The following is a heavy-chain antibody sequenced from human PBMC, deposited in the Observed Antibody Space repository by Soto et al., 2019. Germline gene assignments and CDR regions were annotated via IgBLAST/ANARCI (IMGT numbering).Heavy chain of an antibody. J-gene: IGHJ5*02. V-gene: IGHV4-39*01. D-gene: IGHD2-15*01. CDR3: ARLFKVVVAATPRVRWFDP. CDR2: IYYSGST. CDR1: GGSISSSSYY. Sequence: SETLSLTCTVSGGSISSSSYYWGWIRQSPGKGLEWIGNIYYSGSTYYNPSLKSRVTISVDTSKNQFSLKLNSVTAADTAVYYCARLFKVVVAATPRVRWFDPWGQGTLVTVSS.